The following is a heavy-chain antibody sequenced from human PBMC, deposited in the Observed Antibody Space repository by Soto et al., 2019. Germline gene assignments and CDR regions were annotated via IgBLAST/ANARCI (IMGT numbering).Heavy chain of an antibody. CDR1: GGSINRYY. CDR3: ARTGYCSGGDCSNYYYYYMDV. V-gene: IGHV4-59*01. Sequence: PSETLSLTCTVSGGSINRYYWSWIRQPPGKGLEWIGYIYYTGNTNYNSSLKSRVTISVDTSKNQFSLKLSSVTAADTAVYYCARTGYCSGGDCSNYYYYYMDVWGEGSTVTV. J-gene: IGHJ6*03. CDR2: IYYTGNT. D-gene: IGHD2-15*01.